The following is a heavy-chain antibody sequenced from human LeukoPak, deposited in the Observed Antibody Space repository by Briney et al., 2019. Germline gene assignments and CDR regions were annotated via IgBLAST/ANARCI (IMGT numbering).Heavy chain of an antibody. D-gene: IGHD3-3*01. V-gene: IGHV3-66*01. CDR2: IYSGGST. CDR1: GFTVSSNY. CDR3: AKVADFWSGFDY. J-gene: IGHJ4*02. Sequence: GGSLRLSCAASGFTVSSNYMSWVRQAPGKGLEWVSVIYSGGSTYYADSVKGRFTISRDNSKNTLYLQMNSLRAEDTAVYYCAKVADFWSGFDYWGQGTLVTVSS.